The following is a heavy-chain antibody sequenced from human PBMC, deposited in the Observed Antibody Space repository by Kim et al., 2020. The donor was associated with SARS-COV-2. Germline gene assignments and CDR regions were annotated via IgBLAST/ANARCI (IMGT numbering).Heavy chain of an antibody. Sequence: STGYADSVKGRFTISKDNAKNTVYLQMSSLRADDTAVYYCAIDSGRIVDYWGQGTLVTVSS. D-gene: IGHD3-10*01. CDR3: AIDSGRIVDY. J-gene: IGHJ4*02. CDR2: ST. V-gene: IGHV3-74*01.